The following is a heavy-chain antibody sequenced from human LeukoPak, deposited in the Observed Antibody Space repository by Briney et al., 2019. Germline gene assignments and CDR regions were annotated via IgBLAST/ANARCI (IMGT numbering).Heavy chain of an antibody. V-gene: IGHV4-59*11. D-gene: IGHD4-23*01. CDR3: ARVGYGGNSDY. CDR1: GGSISSHY. J-gene: IGHJ4*02. CDR2: IYYSGST. Sequence: SETLSLTCTVSGGSISSHYWSWIRQPPGKGLEWIGYIYYSGSTNYNPSLKSRVTISVDTSKNQFSLKLSSVTAADTAVYYCARVGYGGNSDYWGQGTLVTVSS.